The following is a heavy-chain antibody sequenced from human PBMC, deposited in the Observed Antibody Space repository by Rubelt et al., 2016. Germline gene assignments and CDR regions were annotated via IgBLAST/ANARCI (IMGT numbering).Heavy chain of an antibody. J-gene: IGHJ4*02. CDR3: TRDSISSSDY. V-gene: IGHV3-49*03. D-gene: IGHD6-6*01. CDR2: VTIKAYGGKT. Sequence: EVQLVESGGGLVQPGRSMRLSCTASGFTFGDYALSWFRQAPGKGLEWVALVTIKAYGGKTEYAASVKGRFTITRNEYKSIADLQMDSLQTEDTSVYYCTRDSISSSDYWGQGTLVTVSS. CDR1: GFTFGDYA.